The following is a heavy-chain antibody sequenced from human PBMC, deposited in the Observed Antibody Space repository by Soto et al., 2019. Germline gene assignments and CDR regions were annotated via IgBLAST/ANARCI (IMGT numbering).Heavy chain of an antibody. Sequence: GGSLRLSCTTSGFTFTSYSMHWVRQAPGKGLEWVATFWYDASAQRYADSVKGRFTISRDPSRGTVYLLMDSLRTDDTAVYYCVFGSWNQYFFDHWGQGTLVTVSS. V-gene: IGHV3-33*08. D-gene: IGHD6-13*01. CDR1: GFTFTSYS. J-gene: IGHJ4*02. CDR3: VFGSWNQYFFDH. CDR2: FWYDASAQ.